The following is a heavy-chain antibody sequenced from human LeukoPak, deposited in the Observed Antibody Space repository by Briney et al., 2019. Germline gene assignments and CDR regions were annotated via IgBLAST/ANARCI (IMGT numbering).Heavy chain of an antibody. D-gene: IGHD3-10*01. Sequence: TSETLSLTCAVYGGSFSGYYWNWIRQPPGKGLEWIGEINHSGSTNYNPSLKSRVTISVDTSKNQFSPKLSSVTAADTAVYYCARSGSGSHTYYYYGMDVWGQGTTVTVSS. J-gene: IGHJ6*02. CDR1: GGSFSGYY. CDR3: ARSGSGSHTYYYYGMDV. CDR2: INHSGST. V-gene: IGHV4-34*01.